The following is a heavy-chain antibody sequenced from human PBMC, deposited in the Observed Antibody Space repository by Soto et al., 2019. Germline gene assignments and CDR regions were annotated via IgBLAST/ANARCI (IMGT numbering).Heavy chain of an antibody. CDR2: IYHSGST. J-gene: IGHJ4*02. Sequence: PSETLSLTCTVSGGSFSGYYWTWIRQPPGKGLEWIGEIYHSGSTYYNPSLKSRVTISVDTSKNQFSLKLSSVTAADTAVYYCARAQGSGFLVSWGQGTLVTVSS. D-gene: IGHD3-10*01. V-gene: IGHV4-34*01. CDR3: ARAQGSGFLVS. CDR1: GGSFSGYY.